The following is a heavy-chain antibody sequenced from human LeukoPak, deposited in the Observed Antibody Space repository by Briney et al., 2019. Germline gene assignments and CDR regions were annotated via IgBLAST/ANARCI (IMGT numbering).Heavy chain of an antibody. D-gene: IGHD3-22*01. Sequence: GGTLRLSCAASGFTFSSYWMHWVRQAPGKGLVWVSRISSDGSSTSYADSVKGRFTISRDNAKNTLYLQMNSLRAEDTAVYYCASGTDSSGYYSALVYWGQGTLVTVSS. J-gene: IGHJ4*02. CDR1: GFTFSSYW. V-gene: IGHV3-74*01. CDR3: ASGTDSSGYYSALVY. CDR2: ISSDGSST.